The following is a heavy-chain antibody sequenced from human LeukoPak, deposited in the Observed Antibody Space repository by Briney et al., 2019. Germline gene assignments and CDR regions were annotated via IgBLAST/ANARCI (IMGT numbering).Heavy chain of an antibody. J-gene: IGHJ5*02. CDR2: MNPNSGNT. V-gene: IGHV1-8*01. D-gene: IGHD2-2*01. Sequence: ASVKVSCKASGYTFTSYDINWVRQATGQGLEWMGWMNPNSGNTGYAQKFQGRVTMTRNTSISTAYMELSSLRSDDTAVYYCARLGEDIVVVPAALQGVWFDPWGQGTLVTVSS. CDR3: ARLGEDIVVVPAALQGVWFDP. CDR1: GYTFTSYD.